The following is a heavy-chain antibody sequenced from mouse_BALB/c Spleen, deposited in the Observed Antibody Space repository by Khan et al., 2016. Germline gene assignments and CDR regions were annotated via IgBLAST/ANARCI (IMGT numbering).Heavy chain of an antibody. J-gene: IGHJ2*01. Sequence: EVELVESGGDLVKPGGSLKLSCAASGFAFSNYGMSWVRQTPDKRLEWVATIDTGGSYTYYLDNVKGRFTIYRENAKNTLYFQMSSLRSEDTAMYYCERHGPNGKGFDFWVQGTTLTVSS. D-gene: IGHD2-1*01. CDR1: GFAFSNYG. CDR2: IDTGGSYT. V-gene: IGHV5-6*01. CDR3: ERHGPNGKGFDF.